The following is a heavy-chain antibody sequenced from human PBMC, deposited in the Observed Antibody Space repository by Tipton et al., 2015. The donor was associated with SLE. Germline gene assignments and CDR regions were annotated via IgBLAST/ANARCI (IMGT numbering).Heavy chain of an antibody. CDR3: ARDRATVTGDYYYYGMDV. Sequence: SLRLSCAASGFTVSSNYMSWVRQAPGKGLEWVSVIYSGGSTYYADSVKGRFTISRDNSKNTLYLQMNSLRAEDTAVYYCARDRATVTGDYYYYGMDVWGQGTTVTVSS. CDR1: GFTVSSNY. V-gene: IGHV3-53*05. J-gene: IGHJ6*02. D-gene: IGHD4-17*01. CDR2: IYSGGST.